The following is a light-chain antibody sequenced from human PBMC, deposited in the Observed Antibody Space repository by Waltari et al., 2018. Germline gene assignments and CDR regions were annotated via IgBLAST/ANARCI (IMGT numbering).Light chain of an antibody. CDR3: QSYDSSLGGSV. CDR2: GTS. CDR1: SPNIGAGYD. V-gene: IGLV1-40*01. J-gene: IGLJ3*02. Sequence: QSVLTQPPSVSGAPGQRVTISCTGSSPNIGAGYDVHWYQQLPGTAPKLLIYGTSNRPSGVPNRFSGSKSGTSASLAITGLQAEDEADYYCQSYDSSLGGSVFGGGTKLTVL.